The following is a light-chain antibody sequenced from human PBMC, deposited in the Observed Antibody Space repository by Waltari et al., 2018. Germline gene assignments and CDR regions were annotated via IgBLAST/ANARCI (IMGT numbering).Light chain of an antibody. CDR1: SSDVGGYNY. J-gene: IGLJ2*01. Sequence: QSALTQPASVSGSPGQSITISCTGTSSDVGGYNYVSWYQQHPGKAPTLMIYDVSNRPSGVSNPFAGSKSGNTASLTISGLQAEDEADYYCSSYTSSSLVFGGGTKLTVL. V-gene: IGLV2-14*01. CDR3: SSYTSSSLV. CDR2: DVS.